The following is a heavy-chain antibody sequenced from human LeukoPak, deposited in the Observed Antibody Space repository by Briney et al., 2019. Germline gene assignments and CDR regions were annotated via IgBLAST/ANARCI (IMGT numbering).Heavy chain of an antibody. Sequence: GRSLRLSCAASGFTFSSYGMHWVRQAPGKGLEWVGVIPDDGRNKKYADSVKGRFTISRDNSKDTLYLQMSSLRDEDTAVYYCAKRPSDYGDYVTYFDYWGQGTLVTVSS. D-gene: IGHD4-17*01. J-gene: IGHJ4*02. V-gene: IGHV3-30*18. CDR3: AKRPSDYGDYVTYFDY. CDR1: GFTFSSYG. CDR2: IPDDGRNK.